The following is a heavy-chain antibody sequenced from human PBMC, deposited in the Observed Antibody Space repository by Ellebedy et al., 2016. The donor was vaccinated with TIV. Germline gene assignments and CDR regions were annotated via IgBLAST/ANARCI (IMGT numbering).Heavy chain of an antibody. Sequence: MPSETLSLTCTVSGGSISSYYWSWIRQPPGKGLEWIGYIYYSGSTNYNPSLKSRVTISVDTSKNRFSLRLSSVTAADTAVYYCVRTGRGGSTGMDVWGQGTMVTVSS. CDR2: IYYSGST. J-gene: IGHJ6*02. D-gene: IGHD2-15*01. V-gene: IGHV4-59*01. CDR3: VRTGRGGSTGMDV. CDR1: GGSISSYY.